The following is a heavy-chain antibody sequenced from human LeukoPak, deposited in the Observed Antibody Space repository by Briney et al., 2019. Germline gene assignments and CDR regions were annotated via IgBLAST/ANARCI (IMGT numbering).Heavy chain of an antibody. CDR1: GFTFSSYW. Sequence: GGSLRLSCAASGFTFSSYWMSWVRQAPGKGLEWVANVKQDGSEKYYVDSVKGRFTISRDNAKNSLYLQMNSLRAEDTAVYYCARAAQTKGGYSYGYNAFDIWGKGTMVTV. CDR2: VKQDGSEK. V-gene: IGHV3-7*01. CDR3: ARAAQTKGGYSYGYNAFDI. D-gene: IGHD5-18*01. J-gene: IGHJ3*02.